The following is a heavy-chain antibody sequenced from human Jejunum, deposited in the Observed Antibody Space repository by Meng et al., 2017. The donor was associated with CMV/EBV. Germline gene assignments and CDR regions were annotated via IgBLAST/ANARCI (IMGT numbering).Heavy chain of an antibody. CDR3: ARQPGSLAY. CDR2: ISDDGSNE. J-gene: IGHJ4*02. CDR1: GFTFSAHA. Sequence: QVQLGGSGGGLFQPGRSLRLSCTASGFTFSAHAMHWVRQAPGKGLEWVAVISDDGSNEYYADSVKGRFTISRDNSKNTLYLQMNSLRAADTAVYYCARQPGSLAYWGQGTLVTVSS. V-gene: IGHV3-30-3*01.